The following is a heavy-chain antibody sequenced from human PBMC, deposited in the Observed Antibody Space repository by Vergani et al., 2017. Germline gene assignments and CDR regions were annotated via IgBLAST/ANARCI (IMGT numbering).Heavy chain of an antibody. V-gene: IGHV4-30-4*08. Sequence: QVQLQESGPGLVKPSQTLSLTCTVSGGSISSGDYYWSWIRQPPGKGLEWIGYIYYSGSTYYNPSLKSRFTISVDTSKNQFSLKLSSVTAADTAVYYCARVGDDILTGYRGGKKRRFDPWGQGTLVTVSS. CDR2: IYYSGST. D-gene: IGHD3-9*01. CDR1: GGSISSGDYY. J-gene: IGHJ5*02. CDR3: ARVGDDILTGYRGGKKRRFDP.